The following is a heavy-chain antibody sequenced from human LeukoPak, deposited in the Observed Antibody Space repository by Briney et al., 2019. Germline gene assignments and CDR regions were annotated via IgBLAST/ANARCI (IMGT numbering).Heavy chain of an antibody. J-gene: IGHJ4*02. CDR2: INHSGST. D-gene: IGHD3-3*01. V-gene: IGHV4-34*01. CDR3: ARQGALFWSGYYIDY. CDR1: GGSFSGYY. Sequence: PSETLSLTCAVYGGSFSGYYWSWIRQPPGKGLEWIGEINHSGSTNYNPSLKSRVTISVDTSKNQFSLKLSSVTAADTAVYYCARQGALFWSGYYIDYWGQGTLVTVSS.